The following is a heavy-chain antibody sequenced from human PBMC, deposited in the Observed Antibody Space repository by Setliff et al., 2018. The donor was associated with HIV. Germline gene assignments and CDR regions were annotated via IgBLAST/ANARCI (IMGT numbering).Heavy chain of an antibody. CDR1: GFTFSSYS. D-gene: IGHD5-12*01. J-gene: IGHJ2*01. Sequence: GGSLRLSCAASGFTFSSYSMNWVRQAPGKGLEWVSYISSSSSTIYYADSVKGRFTISRDNAKNSLFLQMNSLRAEDTAVYYCARAYGGYVPKAWYFDLWGRGTLVTVSS. CDR3: ARAYGGYVPKAWYFDL. V-gene: IGHV3-48*04. CDR2: ISSSSSTI.